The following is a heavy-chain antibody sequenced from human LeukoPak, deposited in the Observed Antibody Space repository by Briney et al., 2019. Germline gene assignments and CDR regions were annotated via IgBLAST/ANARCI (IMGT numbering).Heavy chain of an antibody. D-gene: IGHD6-19*01. J-gene: IGHJ4*02. Sequence: GGSLRLSCAASGITFKNYNMNWVRHAPGKGLEWVAFIGSASSYVFYADSVKGRFTISRDNAKNSLYLQMNSLKAEDTAIYYCATSIGVAVAFDFWGQGTLVTVSS. V-gene: IGHV3-21*04. CDR3: ATSIGVAVAFDF. CDR2: IGSASSYV. CDR1: GITFKNYN.